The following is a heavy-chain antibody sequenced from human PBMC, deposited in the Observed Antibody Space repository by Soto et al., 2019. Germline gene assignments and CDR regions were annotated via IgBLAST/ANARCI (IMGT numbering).Heavy chain of an antibody. CDR2: TYYRSKWYN. J-gene: IGHJ6*02. CDR1: GDSVSSNSAA. CDR3: ARDGDIAARPDPHFYYYYYGMDV. Sequence: SQTLSLTCAISGDSVSSNSAAWNWIRQSPSRGLEWLGRTYYRSKWYNDYAVSVKSRITINPDTSKNQFSLQLNSVTPEDTAVYYCARDGDIAARPDPHFYYYYYGMDVWGQGTTVTVSS. D-gene: IGHD6-6*01. V-gene: IGHV6-1*01.